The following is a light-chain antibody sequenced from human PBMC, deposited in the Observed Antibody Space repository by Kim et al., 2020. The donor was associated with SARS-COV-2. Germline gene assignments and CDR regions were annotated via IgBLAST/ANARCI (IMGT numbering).Light chain of an antibody. CDR1: SLRNYY. J-gene: IGLJ3*02. Sequence: LGQTVRRTCQGDSLRNYYATWYQQRPGQAPVLVLYGKYNRPSGIPDRFSGSASRNTASLTITGAQAEDEADYYCNSRDSSGDHVVFGGGTQLTVL. CDR2: GKY. V-gene: IGLV3-19*01. CDR3: NSRDSSGDHVV.